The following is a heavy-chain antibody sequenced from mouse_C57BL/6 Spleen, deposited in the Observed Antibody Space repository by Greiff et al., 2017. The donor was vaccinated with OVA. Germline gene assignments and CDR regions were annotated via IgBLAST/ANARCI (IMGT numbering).Heavy chain of an antibody. CDR1: GYTFTSYW. CDR2: IYPSDSET. J-gene: IGHJ2*01. Sequence: QVQLQQPGAELVRPGSSVKLSCKASGYTFTSYWMDWVKQRPGQGLEWIGNIYPSDSETHYNQKFKDKATLTVDKSSSTAYMQLSSLTSEDSAVYYCARSGASYGSNYRGQGTTLTVSS. V-gene: IGHV1-61*01. CDR3: ARSGASYGSNY. D-gene: IGHD1-1*01.